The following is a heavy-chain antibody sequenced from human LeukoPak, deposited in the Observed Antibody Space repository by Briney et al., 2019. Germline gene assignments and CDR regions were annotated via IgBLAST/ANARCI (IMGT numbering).Heavy chain of an antibody. V-gene: IGHV1-18*01. D-gene: IGHD4-17*01. CDR1: GYTFTSYG. Sequence: GASVKVSCKASGYTFTSYGISWVRQAPGQGLEWMGWISAYNGNTNYAQKLQGRVTMTTDTSTSTAYMELRSLRSDDTAVYYCAREGYYGDYGGGFDYWGQGTLVTASS. J-gene: IGHJ4*02. CDR2: ISAYNGNT. CDR3: AREGYYGDYGGGFDY.